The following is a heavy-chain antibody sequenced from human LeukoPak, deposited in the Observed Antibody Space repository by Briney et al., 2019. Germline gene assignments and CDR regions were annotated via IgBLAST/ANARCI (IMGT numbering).Heavy chain of an antibody. Sequence: SETLSLTCAVYGGSFSGYYWSWIRQPPGKGLEWIGEINHSGSTNYNPSLKSRVTISVDTSKNQFSLKLSSVTAADTAVYYCARRRIVAAPYYYYYMDVWGKGTTVTISS. J-gene: IGHJ6*03. CDR1: GGSFSGYY. CDR3: ARRRIVAAPYYYYYMDV. D-gene: IGHD6-13*01. V-gene: IGHV4-34*01. CDR2: INHSGST.